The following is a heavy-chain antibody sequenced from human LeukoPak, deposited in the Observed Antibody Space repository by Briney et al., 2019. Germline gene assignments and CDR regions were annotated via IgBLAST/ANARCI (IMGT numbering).Heavy chain of an antibody. D-gene: IGHD5-18*01. Sequence: ASVKVSCKASGGTFSSYAISWVRQAPGQGLEWMGWISAYNGNTNYAQKLQGRVTMTTDTSTSTAYMELRSLRSDDTAVYYCARDIQYRGFDPWGQGTLVTVSS. CDR2: ISAYNGNT. CDR1: GGTFSSYA. CDR3: ARDIQYRGFDP. V-gene: IGHV1-18*01. J-gene: IGHJ5*02.